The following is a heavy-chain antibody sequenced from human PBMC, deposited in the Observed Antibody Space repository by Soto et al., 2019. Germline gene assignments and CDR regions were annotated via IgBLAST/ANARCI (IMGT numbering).Heavy chain of an antibody. CDR3: ARGQGRLSASGVLMHYFDY. CDR1: GGTFSSYA. CDR2: IIPVFGSP. V-gene: IGHV1-69*06. J-gene: IGHJ4*02. D-gene: IGHD3-3*01. Sequence: QVQLVQSGSEVKKPGSSLKVSCKTSGGTFSSYAIAWVRQAPGRGLQWMGGIIPVFGSPNYAQNFQGRVTITADTSTSTASMELTSLRSEDTAVYYCARGQGRLSASGVLMHYFDYWSQGTQVTVSS.